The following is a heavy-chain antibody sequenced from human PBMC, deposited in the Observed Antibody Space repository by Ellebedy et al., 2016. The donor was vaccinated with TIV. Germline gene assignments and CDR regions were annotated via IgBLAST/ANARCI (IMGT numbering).Heavy chain of an antibody. D-gene: IGHD3-22*01. J-gene: IGHJ4*02. V-gene: IGHV3-23*01. Sequence: GGSLRLSCAASGFTFSSFAMHWVRQAPGKGLEWLSVISAGGDNTYHADSVKGRFTITRDNSKNTLYLQLDRLRADDTVVYYCSKGTSSGFNYDRVGSEYWGQGTLVTVSS. CDR3: SKGTSSGFNYDRVGSEY. CDR1: GFTFSSFA. CDR2: ISAGGDNT.